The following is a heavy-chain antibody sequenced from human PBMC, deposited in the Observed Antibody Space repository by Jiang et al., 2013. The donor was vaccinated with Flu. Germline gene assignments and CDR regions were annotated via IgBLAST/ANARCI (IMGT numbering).Heavy chain of an antibody. Sequence: VKPSETLSLTCTVSGGSISSYYWSWIRQPPGKGLEWIGYIYYSGSTNYNPSLKSRVTISVDTSKNQFSLKLSSVTAADTAVYYCARVGDILTGPTSYYYYGMDVWGQGTTVTVSS. V-gene: IGHV4-59*13. J-gene: IGHJ6*02. CDR3: ARVGDILTGPTSYYYYGMDV. CDR2: IYYSGST. CDR1: GGSISSYY. D-gene: IGHD3-9*01.